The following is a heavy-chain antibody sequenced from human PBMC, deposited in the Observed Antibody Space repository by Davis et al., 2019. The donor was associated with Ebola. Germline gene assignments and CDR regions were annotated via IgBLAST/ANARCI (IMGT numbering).Heavy chain of an antibody. Sequence: GESLKISCAASGFVFRNYVMSWVRQAPGKGLEWASTLGTSADTYYADSVKGRFTISRDNSKNTLYLQMNGLRVEDTAIYYCAKDTSNIWFDIWGQGTMVTVSS. J-gene: IGHJ3*02. CDR2: LGTSADT. D-gene: IGHD1-26*01. CDR1: GFVFRNYV. V-gene: IGHV3-23*01. CDR3: AKDTSNIWFDI.